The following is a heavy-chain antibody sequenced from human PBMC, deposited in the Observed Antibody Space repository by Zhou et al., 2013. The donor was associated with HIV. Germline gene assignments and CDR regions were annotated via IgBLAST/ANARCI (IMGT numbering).Heavy chain of an antibody. CDR3: ARGLVFYRRVYGMDV. Sequence: QVQLVQSGAEVKKPGASVKVSCKASGYTLTTSDLHWVRQASGQGLEWMGWMNPNSGNTGYAQKFHGRVTMTRNTSMSTAYIELSSLTSEDTAVYYCARGLVFYRRVYGMDVWGQGTTVTVSS. CDR2: MNPNSGNT. D-gene: IGHD6-6*01. CDR1: GYTLTTSD. J-gene: IGHJ6*02. V-gene: IGHV1-8*01.